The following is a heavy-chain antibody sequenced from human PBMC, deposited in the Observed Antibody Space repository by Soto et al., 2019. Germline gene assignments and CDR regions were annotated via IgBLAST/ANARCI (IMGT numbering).Heavy chain of an antibody. CDR2: IYWDDDK. Sequence: SGPTLVNPTPTLTLTCTFSGFSLSSSAVGVGVGWIRQPPGKALEWLALIYWDDDKRDSPSRKSRLTITKDTSQNQVVLTMTDMDAVDTATYYWVRWITGTYGKIFFDDWGLGTLVTVSS. CDR3: VRWITGTYGKIFFDD. J-gene: IGHJ4*02. D-gene: IGHD3-10*01. V-gene: IGHV2-5*02. CDR1: GFSLSSSAVGVG.